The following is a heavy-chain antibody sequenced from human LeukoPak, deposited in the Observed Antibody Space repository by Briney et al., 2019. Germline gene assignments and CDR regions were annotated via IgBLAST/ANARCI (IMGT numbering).Heavy chain of an antibody. D-gene: IGHD4-23*01. Sequence: GESLKISCKGSGYSFTSYWISWGRPMPGKGLEWMGRIDPSDSYTNYSPSFQGHVTISADKSISTAYLQWSSLKASDTAMYYCARHDYGGNSAWDYWGQGTLVTVSS. CDR2: IDPSDSYT. CDR1: GYSFTSYW. CDR3: ARHDYGGNSAWDY. V-gene: IGHV5-10-1*01. J-gene: IGHJ4*02.